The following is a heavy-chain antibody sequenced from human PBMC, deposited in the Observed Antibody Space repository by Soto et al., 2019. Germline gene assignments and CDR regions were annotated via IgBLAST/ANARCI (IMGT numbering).Heavy chain of an antibody. CDR2: IESDGSSA. D-gene: IGHD7-27*01. Sequence: EVQLVESGGGLVQPGGSLTLSCAASGFTFSSHWMHWVRQVPGKGLMWVSRIESDGSSAGYADSVAGRFTISRDNVKNTPYLQMRSLRAEDTAVYYCARNNWGIDYWGQGILVTVSS. V-gene: IGHV3-74*01. J-gene: IGHJ4*02. CDR3: ARNNWGIDY. CDR1: GFTFSSHW.